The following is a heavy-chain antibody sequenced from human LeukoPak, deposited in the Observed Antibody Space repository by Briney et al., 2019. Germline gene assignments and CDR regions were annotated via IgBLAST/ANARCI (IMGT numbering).Heavy chain of an antibody. CDR2: INHSGST. CDR3: GAEMRSSGSLGF. Sequence: SETLSLTCAVYGGSFSGYYWSWIRQPPGKGLEWIGEINHSGSTNYNPSLKSRVTISIDTSKNQFSLKLSSVTAADTAVYYCGAEMRSSGSLGFWGQGTLVTVSS. J-gene: IGHJ4*01. CDR1: GGSFSGYY. D-gene: IGHD3-10*01. V-gene: IGHV4-34*01.